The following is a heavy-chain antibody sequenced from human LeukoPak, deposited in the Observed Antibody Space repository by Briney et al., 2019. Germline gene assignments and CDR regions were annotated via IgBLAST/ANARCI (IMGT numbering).Heavy chain of an antibody. CDR1: GFTFSGYS. D-gene: IGHD2-15*01. CDR3: ARVEAALSQES. Sequence: GGSLRLSCAASGFTFSGYSMNWVRQAPGKGLEWVSYISSSSSTIYYADSVKGRFTISRDNSKNTLYLQMNSLRAEDTAVYYCARVEAALSQESWGQGTLVTVSS. V-gene: IGHV3-48*01. J-gene: IGHJ5*02. CDR2: ISSSSSTI.